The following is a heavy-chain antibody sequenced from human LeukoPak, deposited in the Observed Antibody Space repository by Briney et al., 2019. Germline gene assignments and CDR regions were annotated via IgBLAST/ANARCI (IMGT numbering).Heavy chain of an antibody. J-gene: IGHJ4*02. CDR2: IWYDGSNK. CDR3: ARFRLDYYDSSGYLDH. V-gene: IGHV3-33*01. D-gene: IGHD3-22*01. CDR1: GFTFSSYG. Sequence: GGSLRLSCAASGFTFSSYGMHWVRQAPGKGLEWVAVIWYDGSNKYYADSVKGRFTISRDNSKNTLYLQMNSLRAEDTAVYYCARFRLDYYDSSGYLDHWGQGTLVTVSS.